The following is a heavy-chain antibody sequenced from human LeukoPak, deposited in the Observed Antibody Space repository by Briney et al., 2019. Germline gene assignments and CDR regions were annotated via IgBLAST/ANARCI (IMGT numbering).Heavy chain of an antibody. CDR3: ARVAPGYGDYPEYYYYMDV. D-gene: IGHD4-17*01. CDR2: INTGTGNT. V-gene: IGHV1-3*04. CDR1: GYTFTNYA. Sequence: SVKLSCKPSGYTFTNYAMHCVRQAPGQRLEWMGWINTGTGNTKYYQEFQGRVTMTTDTSTSTAYMELRSLRSDDTAVYYCARVAPGYGDYPEYYYYMDVWGKGTTVTVSS. J-gene: IGHJ6*03.